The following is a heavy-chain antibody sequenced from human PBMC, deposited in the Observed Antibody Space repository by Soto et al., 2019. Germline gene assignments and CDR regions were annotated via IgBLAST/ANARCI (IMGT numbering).Heavy chain of an antibody. CDR2: ISYDGSNK. Sequence: GGSLRLSCAASGFTFSSYAMHWVRQAPGKGLEWVAVISYDGSNKYYADSVKGRFTISRDNSKNSLYLQMNSLRAEDTAVYYCWYYYYGMEVWGQGTTVTVS. CDR1: GFTFSSYA. CDR3: WYYYYGMEV. V-gene: IGHV3-30-3*01. J-gene: IGHJ6*02.